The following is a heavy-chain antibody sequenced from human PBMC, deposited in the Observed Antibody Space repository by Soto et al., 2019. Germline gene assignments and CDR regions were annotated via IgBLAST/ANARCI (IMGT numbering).Heavy chain of an antibody. Sequence: PSETLALTCTVSGGSISSSSYYWRWIRQPPGKGLEWIGSIYYSGNTYYNPSLKSRVTISVDTSKNQFSLKLISVTAADTAVYYCARNVVVPAPAAFDIWGQGTMVTVSS. J-gene: IGHJ3*02. V-gene: IGHV4-39*01. CDR1: GGSISSSSYY. D-gene: IGHD2-2*01. CDR2: IYYSGNT. CDR3: ARNVVVPAPAAFDI.